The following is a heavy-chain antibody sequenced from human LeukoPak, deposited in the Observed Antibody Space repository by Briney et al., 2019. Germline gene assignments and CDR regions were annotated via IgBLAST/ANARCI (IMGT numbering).Heavy chain of an antibody. V-gene: IGHV4-59*01. Sequence: KPSETLSLTCPVSGGSISSYYWNWIRQPPGKALEWIGYIYYSGSTNYNPSLKSRVTISVDTSKNQFSLKLSSVTAADTAVYYCAAIVVAAPAAFDIWGQGTMVTVSS. CDR2: IYYSGST. D-gene: IGHD6-19*01. CDR1: GGSISSYY. CDR3: AAIVVAAPAAFDI. J-gene: IGHJ3*02.